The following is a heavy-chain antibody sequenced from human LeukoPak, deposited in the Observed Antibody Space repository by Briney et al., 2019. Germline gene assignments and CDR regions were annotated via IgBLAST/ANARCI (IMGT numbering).Heavy chain of an antibody. J-gene: IGHJ4*02. Sequence: GSGGSTYYADSVKGRFTISRDNSRNTLYLQMNSLRAEDTAVYYCAKDKYSGSYHSTPADYWGQGTLVTVSS. V-gene: IGHV3-23*01. CDR2: GSGGST. D-gene: IGHD1-26*01. CDR3: AKDKYSGSYHSTPADY.